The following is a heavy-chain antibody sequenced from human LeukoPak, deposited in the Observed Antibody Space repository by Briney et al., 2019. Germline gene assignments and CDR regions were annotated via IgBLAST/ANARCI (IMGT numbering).Heavy chain of an antibody. J-gene: IGHJ6*04. Sequence: HGGSLRLSCGASGFIVSSTYMSWVRQAPGQGLQWVSVIDPGGSTFYADSVRGRFSISRDSSKNTLYLQMSSLRAEDTAVYYCARAMNGVDVWGKGTTVTVSS. V-gene: IGHV3-53*01. CDR3: ARAMNGVDV. CDR2: IDPGGST. CDR1: GFIVSSTY.